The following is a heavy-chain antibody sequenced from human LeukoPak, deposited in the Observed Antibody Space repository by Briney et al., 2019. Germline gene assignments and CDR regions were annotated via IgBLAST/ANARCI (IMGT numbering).Heavy chain of an antibody. CDR1: GGSISSYY. V-gene: IGHV4-4*07. J-gene: IGHJ6*03. D-gene: IGHD3-10*01. Sequence: SETLSLTCTVAGGSISSYYWGWIRQPARKGLEWIGRIYTSVSTNYNPSLKSRVTISVDTSKNQFSLKLSSVTAVDTAVYYCARGAMVRGIQYYMDVWGKGTTVTISS. CDR3: ARGAMVRGIQYYMDV. CDR2: IYTSVST.